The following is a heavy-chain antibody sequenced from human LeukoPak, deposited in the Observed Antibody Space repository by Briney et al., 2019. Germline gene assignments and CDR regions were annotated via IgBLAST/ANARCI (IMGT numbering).Heavy chain of an antibody. CDR1: GGSISSYY. Sequence: PSETLSLTCTVSGGSISSYYWSWIRHPAGKGLEWIGRIYTSGSTNYNPSLKSRVTMSVDTSKNQFSLKLSSVTAADTAVYYCARDRLELRNGYFDYWGQGTLVTVSS. V-gene: IGHV4-4*07. CDR2: IYTSGST. CDR3: ARDRLELRNGYFDY. J-gene: IGHJ4*02. D-gene: IGHD1-7*01.